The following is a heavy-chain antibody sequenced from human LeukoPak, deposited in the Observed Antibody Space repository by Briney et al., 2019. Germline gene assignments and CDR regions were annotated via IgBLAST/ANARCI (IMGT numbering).Heavy chain of an antibody. J-gene: IGHJ4*02. Sequence: PGRSLRLSCAASGFTFSSYSMNWVRQAPGKGLEWVSSISSSSSYIYYADSVKGRFTISRDNAKNSLYLQMNSLRAEDTAVYYCARDYYGDYHIDYWGQGTLVTVSS. CDR2: ISSSSSYI. CDR3: ARDYYGDYHIDY. CDR1: GFTFSSYS. V-gene: IGHV3-21*01. D-gene: IGHD4-17*01.